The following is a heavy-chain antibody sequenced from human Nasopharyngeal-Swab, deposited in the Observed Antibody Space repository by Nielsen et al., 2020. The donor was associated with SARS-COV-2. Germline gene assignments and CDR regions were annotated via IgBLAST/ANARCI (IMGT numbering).Heavy chain of an antibody. CDR2: IKRKADGGTV. V-gene: IGHV3-15*01. Sequence: LSLTCAASGFVFSSVWMSWVRQAPGKGLEWVGRIKRKADGGTVEYATAVRGGFSISRDDSRNTLFLQMNRLKTEDTAVYYCTTLHRTGWFWGQGTLVTISS. J-gene: IGHJ4*02. CDR3: TTLHRTGWF. CDR1: GFVFSSVW. D-gene: IGHD6-19*01.